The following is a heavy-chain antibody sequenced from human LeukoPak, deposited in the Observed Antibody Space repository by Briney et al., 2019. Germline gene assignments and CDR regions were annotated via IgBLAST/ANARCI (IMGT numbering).Heavy chain of an antibody. D-gene: IGHD4-17*01. J-gene: IGHJ6*03. CDR1: GYTFTSYW. V-gene: IGHV1-46*01. CDR3: ARDFGINYGDYYYYYMDV. CDR2: INRNGGRT. Sequence: ASVKLSCTASGYTFTSYWMHCERRAPGQGLGWLGVINRNGGRTTYTQNSQGRVTMTRDTSTTTVHMELSRLRSEDTAVYYCARDFGINYGDYYYYYMDVWGKGTTVTVSS.